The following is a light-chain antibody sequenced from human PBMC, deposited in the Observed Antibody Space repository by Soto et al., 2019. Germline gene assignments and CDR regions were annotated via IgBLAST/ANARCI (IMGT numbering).Light chain of an antibody. CDR2: GSS. CDR3: QQYGPSPHST. V-gene: IGKV3-20*01. CDR1: HSVAR. J-gene: IGKJ3*01. Sequence: IVLTQSPGTLSLSPGARATLFCRTSHSVARFAWYQQQPGPAPRLLIYGSSTRATGIPDMFSGSGCGTDVTLTIRRLDLEDVEMDYCQQYGPSPHSTFGPGTQVEI.